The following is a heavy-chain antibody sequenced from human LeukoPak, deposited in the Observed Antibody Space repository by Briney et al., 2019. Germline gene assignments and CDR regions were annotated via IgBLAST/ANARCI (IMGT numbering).Heavy chain of an antibody. V-gene: IGHV4-39*01. J-gene: IGHJ4*02. D-gene: IGHD5-18*01. CDR2: TYNSWRN. CDR1: GGSISSSSSY. CDR3: ARFSGYIYGYDY. Sequence: SETLSLTCTVSGGSISSSSSYWGWIRQPPGKGLEWIGTTYNSWRNFYNPSLKSRVTMYGDTSKNQFSLKATSVTAADTAVYYCARFSGYIYGYDYWGQGTLVTVSS.